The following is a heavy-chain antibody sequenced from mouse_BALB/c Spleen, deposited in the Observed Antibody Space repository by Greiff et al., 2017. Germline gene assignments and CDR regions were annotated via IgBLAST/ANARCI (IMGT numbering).Heavy chain of an antibody. D-gene: IGHD1-1*01. Sequence: VQLQQSGAELARPGASVKLSCKASGYTFTSYWMQWVKQRPGQGLEWIGAIYPGDGDTRYTQNFKGKATLTADKSSSTAYMQLSSLASEDSAVYYCARDGELRYFDYWGQGTTLTVSS. CDR3: ARDGELRYFDY. CDR1: GYTFTSYW. J-gene: IGHJ2*01. V-gene: IGHV1-87*01. CDR2: IYPGDGDT.